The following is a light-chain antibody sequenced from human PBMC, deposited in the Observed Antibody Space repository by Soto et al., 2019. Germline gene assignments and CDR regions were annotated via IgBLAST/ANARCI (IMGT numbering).Light chain of an antibody. J-gene: IGKJ5*01. CDR3: QQYGRSPQIT. CDR1: QSVIGNY. Sequence: EIVLTQSPGTLSLSSGERATLSCRASQSVIGNYLAWYQQKPGQAPRLLIYGASSSATGIPDRFSGSGSGTDFTLTISRLEPEDFAVYYCQQYGRSPQITCGQGTRLEIK. CDR2: GAS. V-gene: IGKV3-20*01.